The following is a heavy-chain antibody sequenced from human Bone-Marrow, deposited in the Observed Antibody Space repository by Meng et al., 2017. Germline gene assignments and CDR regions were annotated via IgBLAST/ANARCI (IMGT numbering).Heavy chain of an antibody. CDR3: ARDVAGRGGY. V-gene: IGHV3-74*01. J-gene: IGHJ4*02. Sequence: GESLKISCAASGFTFSSYWMHWVRQTPGKGPVWVSRINTDGTTTTYADSVKGRFTISRDNAKNTLYLQMNSLRGEDTAVYYCARDVAGRGGYWGQGTLVTVSS. CDR1: GFTFSSYW. D-gene: IGHD1-26*01. CDR2: INTDGTTT.